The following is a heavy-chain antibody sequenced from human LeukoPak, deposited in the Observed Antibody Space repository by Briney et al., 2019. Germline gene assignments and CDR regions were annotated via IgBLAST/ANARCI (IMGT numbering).Heavy chain of an antibody. CDR1: EFTFGDYD. D-gene: IGHD3-10*01. CDR2: ISGDGLGT. Sequence: GGSLRLSCAASEFTFGDYDMSWVRQTLGKGLEWVSSISGDGLGTWYADSVRGRFTISRDKPRNTLYLQLNSLRVDDTAVYYCAKGPNFGSWRALDYWGQGSLVTVSS. CDR3: AKGPNFGSWRALDY. V-gene: IGHV3-23*01. J-gene: IGHJ4*02.